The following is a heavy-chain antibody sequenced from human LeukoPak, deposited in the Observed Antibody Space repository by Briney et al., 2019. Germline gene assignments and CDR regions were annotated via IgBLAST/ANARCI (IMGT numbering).Heavy chain of an antibody. V-gene: IGHV3-30-3*01. CDR3: ARDRYYDSSGYYNYFDY. D-gene: IGHD3-22*01. J-gene: IGHJ4*02. CDR1: GFTFSSYA. Sequence: PGGSLRLSCAAYGFTFSSYAMHWVRQAPGKGLEWVAVISYDGSNKYYADSVKGRFTISRDNSKNTLYLQMNSLRAEDTAVYYCARDRYYDSSGYYNYFDYWGQGTLVTVSS. CDR2: ISYDGSNK.